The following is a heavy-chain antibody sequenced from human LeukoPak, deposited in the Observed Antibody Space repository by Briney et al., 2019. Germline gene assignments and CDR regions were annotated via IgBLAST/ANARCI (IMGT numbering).Heavy chain of an antibody. D-gene: IGHD3-10*01. CDR3: ARQGGSASPLLI. CDR1: AGSITSSGYY. V-gene: IGHV4-39*07. J-gene: IGHJ4*02. Sequence: LETLSLTCTVSAGSITSSGYYWGWVRQSPGKGLEWVGSIHSSGSTYYSPSLKSRVSISVDTSENQFSLKLNSVTAAGTAVYYCARQGGSASPLLIWGQGTLVTASS. CDR2: IHSSGST.